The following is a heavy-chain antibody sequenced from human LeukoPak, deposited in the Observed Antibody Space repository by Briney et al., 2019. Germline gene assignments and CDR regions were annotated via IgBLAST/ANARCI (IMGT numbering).Heavy chain of an antibody. V-gene: IGHV4-39*07. Sequence: PSETLSLTCTVSGGSISSSSYYWSWIRQPPGKGLEWIGEINHSGSTNYNPSLKSRVTISVDTSKNQFSLRLSSVTAADTAVYYCAIDSSRAFDIWGQGTMVTVSS. CDR1: GGSISSSSYY. CDR3: AIDSSRAFDI. CDR2: INHSGST. J-gene: IGHJ3*02. D-gene: IGHD3-22*01.